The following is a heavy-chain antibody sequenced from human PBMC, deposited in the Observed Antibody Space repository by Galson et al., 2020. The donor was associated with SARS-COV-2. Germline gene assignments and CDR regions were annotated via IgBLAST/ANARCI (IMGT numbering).Heavy chain of an antibody. CDR1: SDSIRIGSYD. CDR2: IVVGGGT. CDR3: ARTHEASNYCFDY. V-gene: IGHV4-61*02. D-gene: IGHD4-4*01. J-gene: IGHJ4*02. Sequence: SQTLSLTCTVSSDSIRIGSYDWNWIRQPAGKGREWIGRIVVGGGTNYNPSLESRATLSIDTSKKQFSLKLRSVTAADTAVYYCARTHEASNYCFDYWGRGTLVTVSS.